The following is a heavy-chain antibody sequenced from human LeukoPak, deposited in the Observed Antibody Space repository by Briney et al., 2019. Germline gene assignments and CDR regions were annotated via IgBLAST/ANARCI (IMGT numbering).Heavy chain of an antibody. V-gene: IGHV3-21*01. CDR3: ASLPSLGYCSSTSCLYHYGMDV. CDR2: ISSSSSYI. J-gene: IGHJ6*02. Sequence: PGGSLRLSCAASGFTFSSYSMNWVRQAPGKGLEWVSSISSSSSYIYYADSVKGRFTISRDNAKNSLYLQMNSLRAEDTAVYYCASLPSLGYCSSTSCLYHYGMDVWGQGTTVTVSS. D-gene: IGHD2-2*01. CDR1: GFTFSSYS.